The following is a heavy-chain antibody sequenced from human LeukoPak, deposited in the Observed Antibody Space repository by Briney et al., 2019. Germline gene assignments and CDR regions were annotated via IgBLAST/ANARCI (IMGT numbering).Heavy chain of an antibody. CDR2: IYPGGSDT. J-gene: IGHJ6*02. D-gene: IGHD3-9*01. CDR3: ARQSSADILTGIYVMDV. CDR1: GYSFTSYW. Sequence: GESLKISRKGSGYSFTSYWIGWVRQMPGKGLEGMGIIYPGGSDTRYSPSFQGQVTISADKSISTAYLQWSSLKASDTDMYYCARQSSADILTGIYVMDVWGQGTTVTVSS. V-gene: IGHV5-51*01.